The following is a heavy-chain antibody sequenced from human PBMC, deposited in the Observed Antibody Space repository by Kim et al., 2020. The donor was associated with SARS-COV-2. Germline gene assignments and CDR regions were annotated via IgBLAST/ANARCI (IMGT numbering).Heavy chain of an antibody. Sequence: ASVKGRFTISRDNSKTTLYLQMNSLRAEDTAVYYCAKDMSSGSGSYVFDYWGQGTLVTVSS. CDR3: AKDMSSGSGSYVFDY. J-gene: IGHJ4*02. V-gene: IGHV3-23*01. D-gene: IGHD3-10*01.